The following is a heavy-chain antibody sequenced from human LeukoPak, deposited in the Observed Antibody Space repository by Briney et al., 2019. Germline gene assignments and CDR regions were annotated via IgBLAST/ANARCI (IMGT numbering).Heavy chain of an antibody. CDR3: AKGYCSSTSCYNWFDP. V-gene: IGHV4-59*01. D-gene: IGHD2-2*01. J-gene: IGHJ5*02. CDR2: IYYSGST. Sequence: PSETLSLACTVSGGSISSYYLSWIRQPPGKGLKWIGYIYYSGSTNYNPSLKSRVTISVDTSKNQFSLKLSSVTAADTAVYYCAKGYCSSTSCYNWFDPWGQGTLVTVSS. CDR1: GGSISSYY.